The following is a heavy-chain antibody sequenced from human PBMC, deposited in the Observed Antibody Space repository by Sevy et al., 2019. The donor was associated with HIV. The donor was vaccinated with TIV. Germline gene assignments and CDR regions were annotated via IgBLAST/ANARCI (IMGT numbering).Heavy chain of an antibody. D-gene: IGHD1-1*01. CDR3: AKGGYNWNDAIDY. V-gene: IGHV3-7*03. CDR1: GFTFSSYW. Sequence: GGSLRLSCAASGFTFSSYWMSWVRQAPGKGLEWVANIKQDGSEKYYVDSVKGRFTISRDNSKNSLYLQMNSLRTEDTALYYCAKGGYNWNDAIDYWGQGTLVTVSS. CDR2: IKQDGSEK. J-gene: IGHJ4*02.